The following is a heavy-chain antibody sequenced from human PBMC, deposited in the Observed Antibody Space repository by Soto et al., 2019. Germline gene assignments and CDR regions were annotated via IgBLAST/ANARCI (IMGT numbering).Heavy chain of an antibody. D-gene: IGHD3-10*01. Sequence: SSVKVSCKASGGTFSSYAISWVRQAPGQGLEWMGGIIPIFGTANYAQKFQGRVTITADESTSTAYMELSSLRSEDTAVYYCAAGSGSYHTGRYYYGMEVWGQGTTVTV. CDR3: AAGSGSYHTGRYYYGMEV. V-gene: IGHV1-69*13. J-gene: IGHJ6*02. CDR2: IIPIFGTA. CDR1: GGTFSSYA.